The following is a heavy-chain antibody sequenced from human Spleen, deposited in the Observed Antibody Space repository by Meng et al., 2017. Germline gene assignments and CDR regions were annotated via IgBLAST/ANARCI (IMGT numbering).Heavy chain of an antibody. V-gene: IGHV4-59*08. CDR2: IYYSGST. CDR1: GGSISSYY. CDR3: ARQEVGATFYYYAMDV. D-gene: IGHD1-26*01. Sequence: SETLSLTCTVSGGSISSYYWSWIRQPPGKGLEWIGYIYYSGSTNYNPSLKSRVTISVDTSKNQFSLKLSSVTAADAAVYYCARQEVGATFYYYAMDVWGQGTTVTVSS. J-gene: IGHJ6*02.